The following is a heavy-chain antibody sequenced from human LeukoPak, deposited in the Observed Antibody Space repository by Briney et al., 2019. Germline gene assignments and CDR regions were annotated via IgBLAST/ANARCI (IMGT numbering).Heavy chain of an antibody. CDR2: ISPNSGDT. D-gene: IGHD2-2*01. CDR3: ARGRDKTTSPAIDY. J-gene: IGHJ4*02. Sequence: GASVKVSCKASGYTFSGYYMHWARQAPGQGHEWMGWISPNSGDTNYAQNFQGRVTMTRDTSISTAYMELSRLTSDDTAVYYCARGRDKTTSPAIDYWGQGTLVTVSS. CDR1: GYTFSGYY. V-gene: IGHV1-2*02.